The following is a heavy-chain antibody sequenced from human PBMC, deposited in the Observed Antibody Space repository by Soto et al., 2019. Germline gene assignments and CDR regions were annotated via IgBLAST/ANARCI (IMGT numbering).Heavy chain of an antibody. CDR3: ARDYLAKWWVVIANPPFVGLWFDP. Sequence: GASVKVSCKASGYTFTSYGISWVRQAPGQGLEWMGWISAYNGNTNYAQKLQGRVTMTTDTSTSTAYMELRSLRSDDTAVYYCARDYLAKWWVVIANPPFVGLWFDPWGQGTLVTVSS. D-gene: IGHD2-21*01. J-gene: IGHJ5*02. V-gene: IGHV1-18*01. CDR1: GYTFTSYG. CDR2: ISAYNGNT.